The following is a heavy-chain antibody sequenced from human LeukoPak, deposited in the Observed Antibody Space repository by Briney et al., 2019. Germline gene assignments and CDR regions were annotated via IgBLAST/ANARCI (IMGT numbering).Heavy chain of an antibody. V-gene: IGHV3-21*01. D-gene: IGHD3-10*01. CDR1: RFTFTSYT. CDR3: ATGSGGRGVNFDY. Sequence: GGSLRLSCAASRFTFTSYTMHWVRQAPGKGLEWVSSISSSSTSIYYADSVKGRFTISRDNAKNSLFLQMNSLRAEDTAVYYCATGSGGRGVNFDYWGQGTLVTVSP. CDR2: ISSSSTSI. J-gene: IGHJ4*01.